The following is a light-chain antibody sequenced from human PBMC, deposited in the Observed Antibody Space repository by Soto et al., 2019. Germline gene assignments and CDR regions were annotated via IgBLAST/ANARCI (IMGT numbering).Light chain of an antibody. V-gene: IGKV3-20*01. Sequence: EIVLTQSPGTLSLSPGERATLSCRASQSVSSSYLAWYQQKPGQAPRLLIYGASSRATGIPDRFSGSGSGTVFTLTISRLEPEDFAVYYCQQYGSSPRTFGQGTKVEIK. CDR3: QQYGSSPRT. CDR1: QSVSSSY. J-gene: IGKJ1*01. CDR2: GAS.